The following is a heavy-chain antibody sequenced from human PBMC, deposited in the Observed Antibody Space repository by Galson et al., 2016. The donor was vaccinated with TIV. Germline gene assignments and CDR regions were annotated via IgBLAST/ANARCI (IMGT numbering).Heavy chain of an antibody. D-gene: IGHD2-15*01. CDR1: GFTFSTYG. Sequence: SLRLSCAASGFTFSTYGMHWVRPAPGKGLEWVAVLSYEGSNKYYADSVKGRFSIPRDNSKSTLYLHMSSLRPEDTAVYYCARAVSRILLGWIDPWGQGTLVTVSS. CDR2: LSYEGSNK. J-gene: IGHJ5*02. V-gene: IGHV3-30*03. CDR3: ARAVSRILLGWIDP.